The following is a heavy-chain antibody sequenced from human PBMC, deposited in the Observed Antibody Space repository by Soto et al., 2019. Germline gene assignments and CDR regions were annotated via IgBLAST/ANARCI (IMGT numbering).Heavy chain of an antibody. CDR1: GFTFSSYA. J-gene: IGHJ4*02. CDR3: ATGPRIAVAGYFDY. Sequence: EVQLLESGGGLVQPGGSLRLSCAASGFTFSSYAMSWVRQAPGKGLEWVSAISGSGGSTYYADSVKGRFTISRDNSKNTLYLQMNSLRAEETAVYYCATGPRIAVAGYFDYWGQGTLVTVSS. D-gene: IGHD6-19*01. V-gene: IGHV3-23*01. CDR2: ISGSGGST.